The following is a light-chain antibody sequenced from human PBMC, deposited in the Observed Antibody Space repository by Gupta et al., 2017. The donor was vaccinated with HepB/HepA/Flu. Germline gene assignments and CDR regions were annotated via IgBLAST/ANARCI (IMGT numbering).Light chain of an antibody. J-gene: IGKJ4*01. CDR2: WAS. V-gene: IGKV4-1*01. CDR3: QQYYNNPLLT. Sequence: IVMTQSQDSLAVSMGERATINCKSSQSVLYRSNNKNYLAWYQHQPGQPPKLLIYWASTRESGVPDRFSGSGSGTDFTLTISRLHAEDVAVYYCQQYYNNPLLTFGGATKVEIK. CDR1: QSVLYRSNNKNY.